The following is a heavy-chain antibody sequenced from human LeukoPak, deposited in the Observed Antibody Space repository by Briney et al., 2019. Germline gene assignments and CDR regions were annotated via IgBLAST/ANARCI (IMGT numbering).Heavy chain of an antibody. CDR2: ISGNGGTT. V-gene: IGHV3-23*01. CDR3: AKNIGGFDY. Sequence: TGGSLRLSCAASGFTFGSYAMNWVRQAPGKGLEWVSIISGNGGTTYYADSMKGRITISRDNSKNTLYLQMNSLRAEDTAVYYCAKNIGGFDYWGQGTLVTVSS. CDR1: GFTFGSYA. J-gene: IGHJ4*02. D-gene: IGHD4-23*01.